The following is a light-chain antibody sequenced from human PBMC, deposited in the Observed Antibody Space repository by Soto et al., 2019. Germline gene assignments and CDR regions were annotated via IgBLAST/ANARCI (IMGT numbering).Light chain of an antibody. CDR3: QSFVINNVV. CDR1: KIGSKS. CDR2: DDA. Sequence: SYELTQPPSVSVAPGQTARITCGGDKIGSKSVHWYQQRPGQAPVLVVYDDADRPSGIPERFSGSNSGNTATLTITRVEAGDEADYYCQSFVINNVVFGGGTKVTVL. J-gene: IGLJ2*01. V-gene: IGLV3-21*02.